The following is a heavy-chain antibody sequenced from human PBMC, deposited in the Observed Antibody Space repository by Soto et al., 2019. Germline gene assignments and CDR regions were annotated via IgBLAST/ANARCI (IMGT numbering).Heavy chain of an antibody. CDR2: IYYSGST. J-gene: IGHJ6*02. D-gene: IGHD2-15*01. V-gene: IGHV4-61*05. CDR3: ARTGYCSGGSCYVAYYYYGMDV. Sequence: SETLSLTCTVSSAPVSSTTYTWAWIRQPPGKGLEWIGYIYYSGSTNYNPSLKSRVTISVDTSKNQFSLKLSSVTAADTAVYYCARTGYCSGGSCYVAYYYYGMDVWGQGTTVTVSS. CDR1: SAPVSSTTYT.